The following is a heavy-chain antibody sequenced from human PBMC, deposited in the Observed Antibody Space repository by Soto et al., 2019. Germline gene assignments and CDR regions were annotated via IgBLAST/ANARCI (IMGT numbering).Heavy chain of an antibody. Sequence: QVQLQESGPGLVQPSGTLSLTCAVSGDSINNSHWWSWVRQTPGKGLEWLGETYHSGTTNYNPSLKTRFTISIDKSKNQFSLKMNSVTAADTAVYYCAREVNSSPARGPNWFDPWGQGTLVTVSS. CDR3: AREVNSSPARGPNWFDP. J-gene: IGHJ5*02. D-gene: IGHD6-13*01. CDR1: GDSINNSHW. CDR2: TYHSGTT. V-gene: IGHV4-4*02.